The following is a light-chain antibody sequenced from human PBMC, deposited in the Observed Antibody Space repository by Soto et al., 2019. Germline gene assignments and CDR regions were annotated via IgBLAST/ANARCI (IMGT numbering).Light chain of an antibody. J-gene: IGLJ3*02. CDR3: CSYAGSSTWV. CDR2: DVN. Sequence: QSALTQPRSVSGSPGQSVTISCTGTSSDVGGYKHVSWYQQDPGKAPQLMIYDVNKRPSGVPDRFSGSKSGNTASLTISGLQAEDETDYYCCSYAGSSTWVFGGGTKVTVL. CDR1: SSDVGGYKH. V-gene: IGLV2-11*01.